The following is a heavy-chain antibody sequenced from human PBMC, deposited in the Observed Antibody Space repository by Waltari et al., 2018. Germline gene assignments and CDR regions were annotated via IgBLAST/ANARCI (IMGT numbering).Heavy chain of an antibody. CDR2: IYYSGST. CDR3: ARTYYDSSGYWVDYFDY. Sequence: QVQLQESGPGLVKPSETLSLTCTVSRGSISNYYWSWIRQPPGKGLEWIGYIYYSGSTNYNPSRKSRVTISVDTSKNQFSLNLSSVTAADTAVYYCARTYYDSSGYWVDYFDYWGQGTLVTVSS. CDR1: RGSISNYY. J-gene: IGHJ4*02. V-gene: IGHV4-59*01. D-gene: IGHD3-22*01.